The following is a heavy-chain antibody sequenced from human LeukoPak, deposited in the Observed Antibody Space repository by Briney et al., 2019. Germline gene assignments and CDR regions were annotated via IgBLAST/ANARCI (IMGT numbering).Heavy chain of an antibody. V-gene: IGHV4-4*02. Sequence: SGTLSLTCAVSGGSIITTNWWSWVRQPPGKGLEWIGEVHLNGATNYNPSLESRVSMSIDKSKNQFSLKLSSVTAADTAVYYCARVASPSSYWYFDLWGRGTLVTVSS. CDR1: GGSIITTNW. CDR2: VHLNGAT. J-gene: IGHJ2*01. CDR3: ARVASPSSYWYFDL. D-gene: IGHD2-2*01.